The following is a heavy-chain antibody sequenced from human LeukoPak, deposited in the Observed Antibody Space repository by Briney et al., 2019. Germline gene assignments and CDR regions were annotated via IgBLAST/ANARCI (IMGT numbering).Heavy chain of an antibody. CDR2: ISSSGSTI. Sequence: KAGGSLRLSCAASGFTFSDYYMSWIRQAPGKGLEWVSYISSSGSTIYYADSVKGRFTISRDNAKNSLYLQMNSLRAEDTAVYYCARDRNYYDSSGYAEYDAFDIWGQGTMVTVSS. CDR1: GFTFSDYY. V-gene: IGHV3-11*04. CDR3: ARDRNYYDSSGYAEYDAFDI. J-gene: IGHJ3*02. D-gene: IGHD3-22*01.